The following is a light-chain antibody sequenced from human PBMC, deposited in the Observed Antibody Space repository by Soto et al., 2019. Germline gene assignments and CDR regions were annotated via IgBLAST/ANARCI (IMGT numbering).Light chain of an antibody. CDR2: EDN. Sequence: NFMLTQPHSLSESPGKTVTISCTRSSGSIASNYVQWYQQRPGSAPTTVIYEDNQRPSGVPDRFSGSIDSSSNSASLTISGLKTEDEADYYCQSYDSSSWVFGGGTKVTVL. J-gene: IGLJ3*02. CDR3: QSYDSSSWV. V-gene: IGLV6-57*03. CDR1: SGSIASNY.